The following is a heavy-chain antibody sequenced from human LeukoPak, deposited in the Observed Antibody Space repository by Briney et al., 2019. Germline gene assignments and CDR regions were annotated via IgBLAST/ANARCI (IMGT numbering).Heavy chain of an antibody. J-gene: IGHJ3*02. CDR1: GFTFDDYA. CDR3: AKEEDTDAFDI. CDR2: ISGDGGST. V-gene: IGHV3-43*02. Sequence: PGGSLRLSCAASGFTFDDYAMHWVRQAPGKGLEWVSLISGDGGSTYYADSVKGRFTISRDNSKNSLYLQMNSLRTEDTALYYRAKEEDTDAFDIWGQGTMVTVSS.